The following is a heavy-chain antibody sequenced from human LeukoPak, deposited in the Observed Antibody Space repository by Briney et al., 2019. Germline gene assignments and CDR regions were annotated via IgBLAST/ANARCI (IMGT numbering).Heavy chain of an antibody. D-gene: IGHD2-15*01. J-gene: IGHJ5*02. CDR2: INTDGSST. CDR3: ARDREDCSGGSCYANRFDP. Sequence: VRALRLSCAGSGFTFSSYWMHWVRQDPGKGLVWVSRINTDGSSTSYADSVKGRFTVSRDNAKNTLDLQMNSLRAEDTAVYYCARDREDCSGGSCYANRFDPWGQGTLVTVSS. V-gene: IGHV3-74*01. CDR1: GFTFSSYW.